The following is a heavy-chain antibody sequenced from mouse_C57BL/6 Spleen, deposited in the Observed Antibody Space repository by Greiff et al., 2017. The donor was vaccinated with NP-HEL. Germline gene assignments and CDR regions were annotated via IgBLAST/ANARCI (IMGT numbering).Heavy chain of an antibody. D-gene: IGHD1-1*01. V-gene: IGHV2-9-1*01. CDR3: ARNYYGSSYDLYFDD. CDR2: IWTGGGT. J-gene: IGHJ2*01. CDR1: GFSLTSYA. Sequence: QVQLQQSGPGLVAPSQSLSITCTVSGFSLTSYAISWVRQPPGKGLEWLGVIWTGGGTNYNSALKSRLSISKDNSKSQVFLKMNSLQTDDTARYYCARNYYGSSYDLYFDDWGQGTTLTVSS.